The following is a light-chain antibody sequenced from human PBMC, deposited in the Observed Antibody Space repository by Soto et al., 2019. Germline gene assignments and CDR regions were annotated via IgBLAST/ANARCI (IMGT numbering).Light chain of an antibody. CDR2: GAS. CDR3: QQYNNWPSWT. CDR1: QFVSSR. V-gene: IGKV3-15*01. Sequence: EIVVTQSPATLSGSPGERVTLSCRASQFVSSRLAWYQQKPGQAPRLLIYGASTRATGIPARFSGSGSGTEFTLTISSLQSEDFAVYYCQQYNNWPSWTFGQGTKVEIK. J-gene: IGKJ1*01.